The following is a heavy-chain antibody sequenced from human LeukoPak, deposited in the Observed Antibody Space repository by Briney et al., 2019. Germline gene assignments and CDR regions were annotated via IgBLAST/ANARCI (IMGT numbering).Heavy chain of an antibody. CDR2: IYTSGST. J-gene: IGHJ4*02. V-gene: IGHV4-61*02. D-gene: IGHD4-17*01. CDR1: GGSISSGSYY. Sequence: TLSLTCTVSGGSISSGSYYWSWIRQPAGKGLEWIGRIYTSGSTNYNPSLKSRVTISVDTSKNQFSLKLSSVTAADTAVYYCARVPYEDYPFDYWGQGTLVTVSS. CDR3: ARVPYEDYPFDY.